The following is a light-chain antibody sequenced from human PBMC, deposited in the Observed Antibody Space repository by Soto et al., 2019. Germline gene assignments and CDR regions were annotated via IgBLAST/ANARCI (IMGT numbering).Light chain of an antibody. V-gene: IGLV2-14*01. J-gene: IGLJ2*01. CDR3: TFNTTTTLLF. Sequence: QSALTQPASVSGSPGQSITISCTGTRSDVGGYNFVSWYQQHPGKVPKLLIYDVTHRPSGVSNRFSASKSANTASLTISGLKAEDGADYYRTFNTTTTLLFFGGGPK. CDR2: DVT. CDR1: RSDVGGYNF.